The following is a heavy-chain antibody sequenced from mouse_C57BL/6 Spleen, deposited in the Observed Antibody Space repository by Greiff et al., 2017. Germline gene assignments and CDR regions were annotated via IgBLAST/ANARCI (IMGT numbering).Heavy chain of an antibody. CDR2: INPNNGGT. CDR1: GYTFTDYY. V-gene: IGHV1-26*01. J-gene: IGHJ2*01. D-gene: IGHD1-1*01. CDR3: ARPSITPVVYFDY. Sequence: VQLQQSGPELVKPGASVKISCKASGYTFTDYYMNWVKQSHGQSLEWIGDINPNNGGTSYNQKFKGKATLTVDKSSSTAYMELRSLTSEDSAVXYCARPSITPVVYFDYWGQGTTLTVSS.